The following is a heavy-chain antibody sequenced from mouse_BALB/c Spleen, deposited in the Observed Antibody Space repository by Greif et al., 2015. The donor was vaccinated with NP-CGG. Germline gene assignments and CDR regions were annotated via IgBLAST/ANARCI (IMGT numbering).Heavy chain of an antibody. Sequence: QVQLQQSGAELVKPGASVKLSCKASGYTFTSYYMYWVKQRPGQGLEWIGEINPSNGGTNFNEKFKSKATLTVDKSSSTAYMQLSSLTSEDSAVYYCTRSNLGLLRGGFAYWGQGTLVTVSA. CDR3: TRSNLGLLRGGFAY. D-gene: IGHD1-1*01. CDR2: INPSNGGT. J-gene: IGHJ3*01. CDR1: GYTFTSYY. V-gene: IGHV1S81*02.